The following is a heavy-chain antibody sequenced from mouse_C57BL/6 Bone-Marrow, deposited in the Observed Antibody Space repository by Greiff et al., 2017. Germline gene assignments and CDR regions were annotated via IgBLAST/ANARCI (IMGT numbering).Heavy chain of an antibody. CDR1: GFTFSSYG. Sequence: EVQGVESGGDLVKPGGSLKLSCAASGFTFSSYGMSWVRQTPDKRLEWVATISSGGSYTYYPDSVKGRFTISKDNAKNTLYLQMSSLKSEDSAVYYCARLGITTGFDYWGQGTTLTVSS. CDR3: ARLGITTGFDY. D-gene: IGHD2-4*01. J-gene: IGHJ2*01. CDR2: ISSGGSYT. V-gene: IGHV5-6*01.